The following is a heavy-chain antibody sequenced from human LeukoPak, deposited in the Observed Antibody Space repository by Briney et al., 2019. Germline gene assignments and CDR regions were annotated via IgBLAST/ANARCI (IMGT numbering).Heavy chain of an antibody. CDR3: ARGPGYYGSGSVDY. Sequence: APVKVSCKASGYTFTSYGISWVRQAPGQALEWMGWISAYNGNTNYAQKLQGRVTMTTDTSTSTAYMELRSLRSDDTAVYYCARGPGYYGSGSVDYWGQGTLVTVSS. J-gene: IGHJ4*02. D-gene: IGHD3-10*01. CDR2: ISAYNGNT. CDR1: GYTFTSYG. V-gene: IGHV1-18*04.